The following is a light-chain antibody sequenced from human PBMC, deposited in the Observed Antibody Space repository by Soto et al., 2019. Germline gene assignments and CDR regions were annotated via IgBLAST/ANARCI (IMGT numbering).Light chain of an antibody. V-gene: IGKV3-20*01. J-gene: IGKJ4*01. Sequence: EIVLTQSPGALSLSPGERATLSCRASQSVTSTYLAWYQQKPGQAPRLLIYSTSSRATGIPDRFSGSGSGTDFTLTISRLEPEDFAVYYCQQYGNSPLTFGGGTKGEIK. CDR3: QQYGNSPLT. CDR1: QSVTSTY. CDR2: STS.